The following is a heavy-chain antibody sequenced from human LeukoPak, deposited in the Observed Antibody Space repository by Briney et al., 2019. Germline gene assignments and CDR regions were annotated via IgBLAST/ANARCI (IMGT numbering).Heavy chain of an antibody. CDR3: ARLTRVRNYGGNFGDY. D-gene: IGHD4-23*01. Sequence: PSETLSLTCTVSGGSISSSSYYWGWICQPPGKGLEWIGSIYYSGSTYYNPSLKSRVTISVDTSKNQFSLKLSSVTAADTAVYYCARLTRVRNYGGNFGDYWGQGTLVTVSS. CDR1: GGSISSSSYY. V-gene: IGHV4-39*01. CDR2: IYYSGST. J-gene: IGHJ4*02.